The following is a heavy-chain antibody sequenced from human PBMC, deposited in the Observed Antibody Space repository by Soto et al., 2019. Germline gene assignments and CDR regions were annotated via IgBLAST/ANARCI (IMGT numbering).Heavy chain of an antibody. Sequence: GGSLRLSCAASGFTFSSYWMSLVRQAPGKGPEWVANIKQDGSEKYYVDSVKGRFTISRDNAKNSLYLQMNSLRAEDTAVYYCARDRYSYYDFWSGSLPYYYYGMDVWGQGTTVTVSS. CDR3: ARDRYSYYDFWSGSLPYYYYGMDV. D-gene: IGHD3-3*01. CDR1: GFTFSSYW. CDR2: IKQDGSEK. V-gene: IGHV3-7*01. J-gene: IGHJ6*02.